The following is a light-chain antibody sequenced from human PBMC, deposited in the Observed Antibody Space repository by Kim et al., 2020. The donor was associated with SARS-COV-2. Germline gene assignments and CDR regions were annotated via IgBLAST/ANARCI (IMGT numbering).Light chain of an antibody. J-gene: IGLJ1*01. CDR1: DLGNKF. CDR3: QAWDSSRYV. CDR2: EDV. V-gene: IGLV3-1*01. Sequence: SGFQGQKATITCSGDDLGNKFVCWYRQKPGQSPVLVMYEDVKRTSGIPERFSGSNSGNTATLTISGTQAMDEAEYYCQAWDSSRYVFGAGTKVTVL.